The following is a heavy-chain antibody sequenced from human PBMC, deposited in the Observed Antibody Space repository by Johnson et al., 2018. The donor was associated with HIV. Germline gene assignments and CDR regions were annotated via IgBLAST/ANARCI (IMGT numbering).Heavy chain of an antibody. J-gene: IGHJ3*01. CDR2: INWNGGST. D-gene: IGHD3-22*01. CDR3: AREDSSGYFDGFDV. CDR1: GFTFDDYG. Sequence: VQLVESGGGVVRPGGSLRLSCAASGFTFDDYGMSWVRQAPGKGLVWVSGINWNGGSTGYADSVKGRFIISRDNSKNTMYLQMNSLRAEDTAVYYCAREDSSGYFDGFDVWGQGTMVTVSS. V-gene: IGHV3-20*04.